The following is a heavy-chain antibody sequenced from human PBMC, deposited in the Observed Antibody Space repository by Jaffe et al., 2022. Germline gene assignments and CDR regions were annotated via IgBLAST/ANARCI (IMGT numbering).Heavy chain of an antibody. V-gene: IGHV3-23*01. CDR1: GFTFSSYA. Sequence: EVQLLESGGGLVQPGGSLRLSCAASGFTFSSYAMSWVRQAPGKGLEWVSAISGSGGSTYYADSVKGRFTISRDNSKNTLYLQMNSLRAEDTAVYYCARRYCSGGSCYSRGIVDAFDIWGQGTMVTVSS. CDR3: ARRYCSGGSCYSRGIVDAFDI. CDR2: ISGSGGST. D-gene: IGHD2-15*01. J-gene: IGHJ3*02.